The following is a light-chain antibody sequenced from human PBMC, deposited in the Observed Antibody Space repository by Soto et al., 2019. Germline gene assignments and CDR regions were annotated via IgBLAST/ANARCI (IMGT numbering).Light chain of an antibody. CDR1: TGAVTSGYY. J-gene: IGLJ3*02. CDR3: LLYYGDAQPWV. V-gene: IGLV7-43*01. CDR2: STS. Sequence: QTVVTQEPSLTVSPGGTVTLTCTSSTGAVTSGYYPSWFQQKPGQAPRALIYSTSYKHSWTPARFSGSLLGGKAALTLSGVQPEDEAEYYCLLYYGDAQPWVFGGGTKVTVL.